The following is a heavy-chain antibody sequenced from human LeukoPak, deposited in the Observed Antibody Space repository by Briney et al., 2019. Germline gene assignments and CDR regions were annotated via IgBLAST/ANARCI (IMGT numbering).Heavy chain of an antibody. J-gene: IGHJ4*02. CDR3: ARGPIVVVVAAAYYFDY. V-gene: IGHV4-34*01. CDR1: GGSFSGYY. CDR2: INHSGST. Sequence: PSETLSLTCAVYGGSFSGYYWSWIRQPPGKGLEWIGEINHSGSTNYNPALKSRFTISVDASKTQFSLKLSSVTDADTAVYYCARGPIVVVVAAAYYFDYWGQGTLVTVSS. D-gene: IGHD2-15*01.